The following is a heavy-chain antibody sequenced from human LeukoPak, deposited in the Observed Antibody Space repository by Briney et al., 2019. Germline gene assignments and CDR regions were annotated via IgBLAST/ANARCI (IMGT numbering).Heavy chain of an antibody. J-gene: IGHJ5*02. CDR2: INHSGST. CDR3: ARVKGQRGYSGYAGLGWFDP. D-gene: IGHD5-12*01. V-gene: IGHV4-34*01. Sequence: PSETLSLTCAVYGGSFSGYYWSWIRQPPGKGLEWIGEINHSGSTNYNPSLKSRVTISVDTSKNQFSLKLSSVTAADTAVYYCARVKGQRGYSGYAGLGWFDPWGQGTLVTVSS. CDR1: GGSFSGYY.